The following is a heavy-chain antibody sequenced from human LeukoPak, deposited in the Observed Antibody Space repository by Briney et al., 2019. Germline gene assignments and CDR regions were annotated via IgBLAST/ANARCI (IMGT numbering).Heavy chain of an antibody. CDR1: GFTFSSYA. V-gene: IGHV3-23*01. D-gene: IGHD6-19*01. CDR2: IRNDCATT. J-gene: IGHJ4*02. CDR3: AKAYHDSGCLTDY. Sequence: PGGSLRLSCAASGFTFSSYAMAWVRQAPGKGLEWVASIRNDCATTDYAGSVKGRFTISRDNSKNTLYLQLNSLRAEDTAVYYCAKAYHDSGCLTDYWGQGTLVTVSS.